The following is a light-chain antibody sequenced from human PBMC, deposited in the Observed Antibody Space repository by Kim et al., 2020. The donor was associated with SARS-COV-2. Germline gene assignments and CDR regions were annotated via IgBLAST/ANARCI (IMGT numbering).Light chain of an antibody. Sequence: SYELTQPPSVSVSPGQTARITCSGDALPKQYAYWYQQKPGQAPVLVIYKDSERPSGIPERFSGSSSGTTVTLTISVVQAEDEADYYCQSADSSGTYRWVF. CDR2: KDS. CDR3: QSADSSGTYRWV. J-gene: IGLJ3*02. V-gene: IGLV3-25*03. CDR1: ALPKQY.